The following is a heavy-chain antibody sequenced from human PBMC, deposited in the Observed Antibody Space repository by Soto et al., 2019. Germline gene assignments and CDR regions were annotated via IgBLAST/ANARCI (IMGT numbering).Heavy chain of an antibody. CDR1: GFSFSDYY. Sequence: QVQVVESGGGLVKPGGSLRISCAVSGFSFSDYYMTWIRQAPGQGPEWISHISSSGSSVAYADSVRGRFTISRDNVKKSLYLQMNSLRAEDTAVYYCARKRYGDSTFDYWGQGTRVTVSS. CDR2: ISSSGSSV. CDR3: ARKRYGDSTFDY. J-gene: IGHJ4*02. D-gene: IGHD4-17*01. V-gene: IGHV3-11*01.